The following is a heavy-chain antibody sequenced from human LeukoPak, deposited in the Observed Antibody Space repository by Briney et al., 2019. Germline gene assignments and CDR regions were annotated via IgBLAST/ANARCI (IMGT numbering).Heavy chain of an antibody. D-gene: IGHD2-2*01. CDR1: GYSISSGYY. CDR3: ARSFVDCSSTSCYSDLFDY. V-gene: IGHV4-38-2*01. Sequence: KPSETLSLTCAVSGYSISSGYYWGLIRQPPGKGLEWIGSIYHSGSTYYNPSLKSRVTISVDTSKNQFSLKLSSVTAADTAVYYCARSFVDCSSTSCYSDLFDYWGQGTLVTVSS. CDR2: IYHSGST. J-gene: IGHJ4*02.